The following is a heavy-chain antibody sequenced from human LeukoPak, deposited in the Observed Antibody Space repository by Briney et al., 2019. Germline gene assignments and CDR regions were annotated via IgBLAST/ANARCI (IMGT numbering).Heavy chain of an antibody. CDR2: IYYSGST. V-gene: IGHV4-30-4*01. D-gene: IGHD2-2*01. J-gene: IGHJ4*02. Sequence: SETLSLTRTVSGGSISSGDYYWSWIRQPPGKGLEWIGYIYYSGSTYYNPSLKSRVTISVDTSKNQFSLKLSSVTAADTAVYYCARYLRGIVVGLDYWGQGTLVTVSS. CDR3: ARYLRGIVVGLDY. CDR1: GGSISSGDYY.